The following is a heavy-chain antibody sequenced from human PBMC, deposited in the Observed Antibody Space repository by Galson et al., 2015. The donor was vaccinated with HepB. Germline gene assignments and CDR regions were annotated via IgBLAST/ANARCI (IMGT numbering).Heavy chain of an antibody. Sequence: SVKVSCKASGYTFKTCGISWVRQAPGQGLEWIGWISNFNGNTNYVQKLQGRVTMTTDTSTSTAYMELRSLTSDDTAIYYCARGGAAPLEYWGQGTLVTVSS. D-gene: IGHD6-13*01. J-gene: IGHJ4*02. CDR1: GYTFKTCG. CDR2: ISNFNGNT. CDR3: ARGGAAPLEY. V-gene: IGHV1-18*01.